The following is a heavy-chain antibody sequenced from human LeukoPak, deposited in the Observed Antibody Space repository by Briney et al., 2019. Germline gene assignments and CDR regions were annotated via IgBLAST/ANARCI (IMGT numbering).Heavy chain of an antibody. CDR3: ARDDTSAHFFDY. V-gene: IGHV3-21*01. D-gene: IGHD3-10*01. CDR1: GFTFKIYS. CDR2: ITSSSHM. Sequence: GGSLRPSCAASGFTFKIYSMNWVRQAPGKGLEWVSSITSSSHMYYADSVKGRFTISRDNAKNSLYLQMNTLRAEDTAVYYRARDDTSAHFFDYWGQGTLVTVSS. J-gene: IGHJ4*02.